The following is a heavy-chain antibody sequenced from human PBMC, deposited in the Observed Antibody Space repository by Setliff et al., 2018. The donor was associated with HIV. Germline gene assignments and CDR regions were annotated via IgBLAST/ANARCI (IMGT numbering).Heavy chain of an antibody. D-gene: IGHD3-22*01. CDR3: ARDLSYDYDRSSDTFDY. Sequence: GGSLRLSCAASGFTFSPYWMHWVRQAPGKGLVWVSRINSDGTSTTYADSVKGRFTISRDNAKNTLYLQMNSLRAEDTAVYYCARDLSYDYDRSSDTFDYWGQGTLVTVS. CDR2: INSDGTST. CDR1: GFTFSPYW. J-gene: IGHJ4*02. V-gene: IGHV3-74*03.